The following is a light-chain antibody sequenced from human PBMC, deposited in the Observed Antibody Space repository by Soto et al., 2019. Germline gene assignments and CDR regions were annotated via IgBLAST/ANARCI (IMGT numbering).Light chain of an antibody. J-gene: IGKJ3*01. V-gene: IGKV1-27*01. CDR1: QGINNY. CDR3: QRTYNALGA. CDR2: SAS. Sequence: DIQLTQSPSSLSASIRDRVTITCRVSQGINNYLNAYRQKPRKVPNLLIYSASNLQSGVPSRFSGGRSGTDFTLAISSLQPEDVATYYGQRTYNALGAFGPGAKVDVK.